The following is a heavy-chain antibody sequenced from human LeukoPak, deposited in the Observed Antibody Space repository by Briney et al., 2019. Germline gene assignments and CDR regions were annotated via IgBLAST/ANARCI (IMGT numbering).Heavy chain of an antibody. Sequence: SETLSLTCTVSGGSLSSYYWTWIRQPPGKGLEWIGYIYYTGSTSYNPSLKSRVTISVQTSKNQFSLKLSSVTAADTAVYYCARGLNRNDYVDYGYWGQGTLVTVSS. V-gene: IGHV4-59*01. CDR1: GGSLSSYY. J-gene: IGHJ4*02. CDR3: ARGLNRNDYVDYGY. D-gene: IGHD3-16*01. CDR2: IYYTGST.